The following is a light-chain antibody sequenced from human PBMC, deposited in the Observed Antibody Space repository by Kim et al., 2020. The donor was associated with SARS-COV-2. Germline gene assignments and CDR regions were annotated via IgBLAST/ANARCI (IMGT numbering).Light chain of an antibody. J-gene: IGKJ2*01. CDR1: QSISSSY. CDR2: GAS. V-gene: IGKV3-20*01. Sequence: EIVLTQSPGTLSLSPGERATLSCRASQSISSSYLAWYQQKPGQAPSLLIYGASSRATGIPDRFSGSGSGTDFTLTIGRLEPEDFAVYYCQHYAKSPPMYTFGQGTYLEIK. CDR3: QHYAKSPPMYT.